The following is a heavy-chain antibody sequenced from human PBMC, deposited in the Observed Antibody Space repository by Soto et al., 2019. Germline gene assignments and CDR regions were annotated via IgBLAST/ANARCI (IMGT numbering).Heavy chain of an antibody. D-gene: IGHD2-2*01. CDR1: GGSISSGGYY. CDR2: TYYSGST. CDR3: ARESIVVVPAAMGWFDP. V-gene: IGHV4-31*03. Sequence: PSETLSLTCTVSGGSISSGGYYWGWIRQHPGKGLEWIGYTYYSGSTYYNPSLKSRVTISVDTSKNQFSLKLSSVTAADTAVYYCARESIVVVPAAMGWFDPWGQGTLVTVS. J-gene: IGHJ5*02.